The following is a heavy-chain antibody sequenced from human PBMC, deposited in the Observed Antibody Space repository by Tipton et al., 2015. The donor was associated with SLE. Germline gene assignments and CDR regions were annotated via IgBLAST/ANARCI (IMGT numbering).Heavy chain of an antibody. CDR1: GYTFTSFA. CDR3: ALRWPDTWTTVY. J-gene: IGHJ4*02. Sequence: QSGPEVKKPGASVKVSCKASGYTFTSFAMHWVRQDPGQRLEWMGWINAGNGNTKFSQQFQGRVTITRDTSASTAYMELRSLRSDDTAVYYCALRWPDTWTTVYWGQGTLVTVSS. V-gene: IGHV1-3*01. CDR2: INAGNGNT. D-gene: IGHD5-12*01.